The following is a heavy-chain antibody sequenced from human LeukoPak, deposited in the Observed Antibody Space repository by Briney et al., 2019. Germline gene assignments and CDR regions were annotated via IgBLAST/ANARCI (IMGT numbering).Heavy chain of an antibody. CDR1: GFTFSSYA. J-gene: IGHJ4*02. CDR2: ISYDGSNK. CDR3: AKITRNYFDY. Sequence: GGSLRLSCAASGFTFSSYAMHWVRQAQGKGLEWVAVISYDGSNKYYADSVKGRFTISRDNSKNTLYLQMNSLRAEDTAVYYCAKITRNYFDYWGQGTLVTVSS. V-gene: IGHV3-30-3*01. D-gene: IGHD1-14*01.